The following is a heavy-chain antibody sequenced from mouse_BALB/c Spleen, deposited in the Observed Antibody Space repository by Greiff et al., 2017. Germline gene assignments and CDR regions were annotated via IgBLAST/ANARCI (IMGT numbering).Heavy chain of an antibody. D-gene: IGHD4-1*01. Sequence: EVQLVESGGGLVKPGGSLKLSCAASGFTFSSYAMSWVRQTPEKRLEWVATISSGGSYTYYPDSVKGRFTISRDNAKNTLYLQMSSLRSEDTAMYYCARHGTYYFDYWGQGTTRTVSS. CDR3: ARHGTYYFDY. V-gene: IGHV5-9-3*01. J-gene: IGHJ2*01. CDR2: ISSGGSYT. CDR1: GFTFSSYA.